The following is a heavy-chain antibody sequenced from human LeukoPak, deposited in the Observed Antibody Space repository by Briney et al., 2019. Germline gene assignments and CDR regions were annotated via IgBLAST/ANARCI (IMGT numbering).Heavy chain of an antibody. Sequence: PGRSLRLSCAASGFTFSSYGMHWVRQAPGKGLEWVAVIWYDGSNKYYADSVKGRFTISRDNSKNTLYLQMNSLRAEDTAVYYFAKNLMGPYDNSGYYRGANWFDPWGQGTLVTVSS. D-gene: IGHD3-22*01. CDR3: AKNLMGPYDNSGYYRGANWFDP. CDR2: IWYDGSNK. V-gene: IGHV3-33*06. CDR1: GFTFSSYG. J-gene: IGHJ5*02.